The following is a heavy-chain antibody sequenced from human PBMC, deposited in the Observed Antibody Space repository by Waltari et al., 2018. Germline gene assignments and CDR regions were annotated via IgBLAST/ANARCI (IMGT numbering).Heavy chain of an antibody. CDR1: VYLFAAYY. V-gene: IGHV1-46*01. CDR3: ALDTGALWMDV. CDR2: INPSGGST. D-gene: IGHD2-21*01. Sequence: QLQLVQSGAEVTRPGASVRVSCVGSVYLFAAYYLHWVRQAPGQVLEWMGIINPSGGSTIYAQKFQGRVTMTRDTSTSTVYMELSSLRSEDTAVYYCALDTGALWMDVWGQGTTVTVSS. J-gene: IGHJ6*02.